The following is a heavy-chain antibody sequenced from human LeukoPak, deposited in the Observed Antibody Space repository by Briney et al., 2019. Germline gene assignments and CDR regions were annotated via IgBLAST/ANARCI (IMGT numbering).Heavy chain of an antibody. V-gene: IGHV3-11*04. CDR2: ISSSGSTR. CDR3: ARNWNSAFD. Sequence: GGSLRLSCADSGFTFSDYYMSWIRQAPGKGVEWVSYISSSGSTRHYAASVKVRFTISRHSAKKSLYLQMNSLGAEDTAVYYCARNWNSAFDWGQGTLVTVSS. J-gene: IGHJ4*02. CDR1: GFTFSDYY. D-gene: IGHD1-7*01.